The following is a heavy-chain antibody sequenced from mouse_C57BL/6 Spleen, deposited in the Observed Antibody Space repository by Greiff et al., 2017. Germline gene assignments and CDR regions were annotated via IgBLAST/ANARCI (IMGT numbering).Heavy chain of an antibody. J-gene: IGHJ1*03. CDR3: ASSHGSSYWYFDV. CDR2: IDPENGET. D-gene: IGHD1-1*01. Sequence: VQLQQSGAELVTPGASVKLSCTASGFNIKDYYMHWVKQRTEQGLEWIGRIDPENGETKYAPQFQGKATITADRSSNTAYLQLSSLTSEDTAVDYAASSHGSSYWYFDVWGTGTTVTVSA. CDR1: GFNIKDYY. V-gene: IGHV14-2*01.